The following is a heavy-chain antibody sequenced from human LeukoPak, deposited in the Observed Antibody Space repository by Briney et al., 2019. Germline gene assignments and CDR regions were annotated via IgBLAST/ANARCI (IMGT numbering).Heavy chain of an antibody. CDR3: ARVGAGTGAFDY. D-gene: IGHD3/OR15-3a*01. CDR2: IIPIFGTA. J-gene: IGHJ4*02. Sequence: GASVKVSCKASGGTFSSYAISWVRQAPGQGLEWMGGIIPIFGTANYAQKFQGRVTITTDESTSTAYMELSSLRSEDTAVYYCARVGAGTGAFDYWGQGTLVTVSS. CDR1: GGTFSSYA. V-gene: IGHV1-69*05.